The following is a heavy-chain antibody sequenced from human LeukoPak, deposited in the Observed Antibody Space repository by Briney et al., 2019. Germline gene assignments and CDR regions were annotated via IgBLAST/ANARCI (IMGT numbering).Heavy chain of an antibody. V-gene: IGHV3-7*01. CDR3: ARVGYDFWSGYYPNDY. CDR1: GFTFSSYW. Sequence: GGSLRLSCAASGFTFSSYWMSWVRQAPGKGLEWVANIRQDGTEKYYVDSVKGRFTISRDNAKNSLYLQMNSLRAEDTAVYYCARVGYDFWSGYYPNDYWGQGTLVTVSS. CDR2: IRQDGTEK. D-gene: IGHD3-3*01. J-gene: IGHJ4*02.